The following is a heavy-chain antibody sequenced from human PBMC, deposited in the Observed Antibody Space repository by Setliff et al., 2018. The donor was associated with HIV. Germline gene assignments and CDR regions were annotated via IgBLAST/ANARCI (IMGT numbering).Heavy chain of an antibody. J-gene: IGHJ4*02. V-gene: IGHV4-38-2*02. CDR2: IYHSGST. CDR1: GYSISSGYY. Sequence: SETLSLTCAVSGYSISSGYYWGWIRQPPGKGLEWIGSIYHSGSTYYNPSLKSRVTISVDTSKNQFSLKLSSVTAADTAVYYCARDRMPMASWVPDKWGQGTLVTVSS. CDR3: ARDRMPMASWVPDK. D-gene: IGHD2-2*01.